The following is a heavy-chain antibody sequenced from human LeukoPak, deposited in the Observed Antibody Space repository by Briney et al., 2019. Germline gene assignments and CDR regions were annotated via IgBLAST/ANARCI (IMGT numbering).Heavy chain of an antibody. Sequence: ASVKVSCKASGYTFTSYYMHWVRQAPGQGLEWMGIINPNSGGTNYAQKFQGRVTMTRDTSISTAYMELSRLRSDDTAVYYCARVNSSSLDFDYWGQGTLVTVSS. CDR1: GYTFTSYY. CDR3: ARVNSSSLDFDY. D-gene: IGHD6-13*01. J-gene: IGHJ4*02. CDR2: INPNSGGT. V-gene: IGHV1-2*02.